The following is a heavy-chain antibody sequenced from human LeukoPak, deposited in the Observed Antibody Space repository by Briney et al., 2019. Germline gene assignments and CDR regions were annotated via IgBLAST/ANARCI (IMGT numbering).Heavy chain of an antibody. CDR1: GFTSSSYW. CDR3: ARGRLQQRRGSFDY. Sequence: PGGPPRLSCAASGFTSSSYWMSWVRQAPGKGLEWVANIKQDGSEKYYVDSVKGRFTISRDNAKNSLYLQMNSLRAEDTAVYYCARGRLQQRRGSFDYWGQGTLVTVSS. D-gene: IGHD5-24*01. V-gene: IGHV3-7*01. CDR2: IKQDGSEK. J-gene: IGHJ4*02.